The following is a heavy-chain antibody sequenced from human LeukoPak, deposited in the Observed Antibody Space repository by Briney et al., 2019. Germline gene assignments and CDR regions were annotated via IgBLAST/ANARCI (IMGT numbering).Heavy chain of an antibody. Sequence: PGGSLRLSCAASGFTVSSNYMSWVRQAPGKGLEWASVIYSGGSTYYADSVKGRFTISRDNSKNTLYLQMNSLRAEDTAVYYCARDPTYYDILTGYYNPNFDYWGQGTLVTVSS. D-gene: IGHD3-9*01. CDR2: IYSGGST. CDR1: GFTVSSNY. J-gene: IGHJ4*02. CDR3: ARDPTYYDILTGYYNPNFDY. V-gene: IGHV3-66*02.